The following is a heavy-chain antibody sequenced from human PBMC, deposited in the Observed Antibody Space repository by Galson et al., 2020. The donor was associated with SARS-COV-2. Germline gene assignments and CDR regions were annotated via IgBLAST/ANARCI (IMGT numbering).Heavy chain of an antibody. CDR2: FFWNGDK. J-gene: IGHJ5*02. CDR3: AHRPFVWTEYAGNDNWFDP. CDR1: GFSLTKGGVG. V-gene: IGHV2-5*01. D-gene: IGHD3-9*01. Sequence: SGPTLVKPTQTLTLTCTFSGFSLTKGGVGVGWVRQPPGKALEWLALFFWNGDKRYSPSLKNRLTISKDTSKNQVVLTMTNMRPVDTATYYCAHRPFVWTEYAGNDNWFDPWGQVILVTVSS.